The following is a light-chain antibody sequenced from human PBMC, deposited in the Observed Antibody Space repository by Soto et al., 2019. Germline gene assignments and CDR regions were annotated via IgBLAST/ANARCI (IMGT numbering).Light chain of an antibody. J-gene: IGLJ1*01. CDR3: SSYTRSSPYV. V-gene: IGLV2-14*01. CDR2: EVS. Sequence: QSALTQPDSVSGSPGQSITISCTGTSSDVGGYNYVSWYQHHPGKAPKLMIYEVSNRPSGVSNRFSGSKSGNTASLTISGLQAEDEADYYCSSYTRSSPYVFGTGTKVTVL. CDR1: SSDVGGYNY.